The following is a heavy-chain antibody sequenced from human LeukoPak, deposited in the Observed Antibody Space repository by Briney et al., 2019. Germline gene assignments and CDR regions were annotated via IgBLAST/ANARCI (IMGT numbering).Heavy chain of an antibody. CDR3: ARLHLVSSGWYPMADS. V-gene: IGHV4-34*01. CDR2: INHSGST. Sequence: SETLSLTCAVYGGSFSGYYWSWLRQPPGKGLEWMGEINHSGSTNYTPSLKSRVTISVDTSKNQFSLKLSSVTAADTAVYYCARLHLVSSGWYPMADSWGQGTLVTVSS. J-gene: IGHJ4*02. D-gene: IGHD6-19*01. CDR1: GGSFSGYY.